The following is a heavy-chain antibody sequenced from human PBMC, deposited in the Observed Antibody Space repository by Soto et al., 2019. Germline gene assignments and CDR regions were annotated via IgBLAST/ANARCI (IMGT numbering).Heavy chain of an antibody. J-gene: IGHJ6*02. Sequence: QVQLQESGPGLVKPSQTLSLTCTVSGGSISSGGYYWSWIRQHPGKGLEWIGYIDYSGSTYYNPSLKSRIPISVTTSKYQFSLKLSSVTAADTAVYYCARDQVGGMDVWGQGTTVTVSS. CDR2: IDYSGST. V-gene: IGHV4-31*03. D-gene: IGHD1-26*01. CDR3: ARDQVGGMDV. CDR1: GGSISSGGYY.